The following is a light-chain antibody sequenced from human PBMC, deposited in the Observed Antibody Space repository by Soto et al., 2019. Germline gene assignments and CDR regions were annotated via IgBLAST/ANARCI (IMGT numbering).Light chain of an antibody. CDR1: SSDVGGYNY. CDR2: DVS. J-gene: IGLJ2*01. V-gene: IGLV2-14*03. Sequence: QSALTQPASVSGSPGQPITISCTGSSSDVGGYNYVSWYQQHHPGKAPKLMIYDVSNRPSGVSNRFSGSKSGNTASLTISGLQAEDEADYYCSSYTTSSTVVFGGGTQLTVL. CDR3: SSYTTSSTVV.